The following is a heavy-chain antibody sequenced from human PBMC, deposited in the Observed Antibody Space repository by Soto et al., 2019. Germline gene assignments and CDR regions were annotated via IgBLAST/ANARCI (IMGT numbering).Heavy chain of an antibody. Sequence: SETLSLTCVVSGYSISSGYYWGWIRQPPGKGLEWVASIYHSGSTYYSPSLKSRVTISVDTSKNQFSLKLSSVTAADTAVYYCARDADSSGYYYPFDYWGQGTLVTVSS. CDR3: ARDADSSGYYYPFDY. D-gene: IGHD3-22*01. J-gene: IGHJ4*02. CDR2: IYHSGST. CDR1: GYSISSGYY. V-gene: IGHV4-38-2*02.